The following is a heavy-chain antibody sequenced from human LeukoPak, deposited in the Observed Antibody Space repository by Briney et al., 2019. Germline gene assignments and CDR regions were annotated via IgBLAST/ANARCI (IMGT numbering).Heavy chain of an antibody. CDR1: GGSFSGYY. D-gene: IGHD1-14*01. J-gene: IGHJ4*02. CDR2: INHSGST. CDR3: ARYSYITFFDY. Sequence: SETLSLTCAVYGGSFSGYYWSWIRQPPGKGLEWIGEINHSGSTNYNPSLKSRVTISVDTSKNQFSLKLSSVTAADTAVYYRARYSYITFFDYWGQGTLVTVSS. V-gene: IGHV4-34*01.